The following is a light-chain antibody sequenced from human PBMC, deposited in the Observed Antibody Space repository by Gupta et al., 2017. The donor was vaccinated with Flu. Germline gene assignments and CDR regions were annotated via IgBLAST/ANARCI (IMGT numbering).Light chain of an antibody. CDR1: QSVSSY. CDR2: DAS. J-gene: IGKJ4*01. V-gene: IGKV3-11*01. Sequence: IVLTQSPAPLSFSPGERATLSCRASQSVSSYLAWYQQKPGQAPTRLLYDASNSTTGIPARFSGSGCGTNFSIIISSLQQADVAVYYCQQRSNWPGLTFGGGTKVEIK. CDR3: QQRSNWPGLT.